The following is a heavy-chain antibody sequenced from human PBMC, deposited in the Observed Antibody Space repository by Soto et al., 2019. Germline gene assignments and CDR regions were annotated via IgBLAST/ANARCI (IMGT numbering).Heavy chain of an antibody. CDR3: AREEYYYGSGRPGMDV. J-gene: IGHJ6*02. V-gene: IGHV3-30-3*01. CDR2: ISYDGSNK. D-gene: IGHD3-10*01. CDR1: GFTFSSYA. Sequence: GGSLRLSCAASGFTFSSYAMHWVRQAPGKGLEWVAVISYDGSNKYYADSVKGRFTISRDNSKNTLYLQMNSLRAEDTAVYYCAREEYYYGSGRPGMDVWGQGTTVTVSS.